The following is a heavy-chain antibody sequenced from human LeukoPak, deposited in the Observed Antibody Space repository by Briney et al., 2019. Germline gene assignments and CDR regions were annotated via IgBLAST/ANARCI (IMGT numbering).Heavy chain of an antibody. D-gene: IGHD4-17*01. V-gene: IGHV3-74*01. CDR3: AAVTNGPDTVTNAFDI. J-gene: IGHJ3*02. CDR1: GFTFSSYW. Sequence: GESLRLSCAASGFTFSSYWMHWVRQAPGKGLVWVSRINSDGSSTSYADSVKGRFTISRDNAKNTLYLQMNSLRAEDTAVYYCAAVTNGPDTVTNAFDIWGQGTMVTVSS. CDR2: INSDGSST.